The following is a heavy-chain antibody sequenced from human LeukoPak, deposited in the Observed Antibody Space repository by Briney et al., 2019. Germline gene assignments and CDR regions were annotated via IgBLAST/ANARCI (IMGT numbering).Heavy chain of an antibody. CDR1: GFTFSSYS. Sequence: GGSLRLFCAASGFTFSSYSMNWVRQAPGKGLEWVSSISSSSSYIYYADSVRGRFTISRDNAKNSLYLQMNSLRAEDTAVYYCARAVGHAGTLDYWGQGTLATVSS. D-gene: IGHD3-10*01. CDR3: ARAVGHAGTLDY. J-gene: IGHJ4*02. CDR2: ISSSSSYI. V-gene: IGHV3-21*01.